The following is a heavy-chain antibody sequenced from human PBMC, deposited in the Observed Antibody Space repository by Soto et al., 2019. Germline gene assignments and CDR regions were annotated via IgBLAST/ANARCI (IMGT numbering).Heavy chain of an antibody. CDR2: IAYDGSKK. J-gene: IGHJ6*02. CDR1: GFTFSSYG. Sequence: PGGSLRLSCAASGFTFSSYGMHWVRQAPGKGLEWVAVIAYDGSKKYYADSVKGRFTITRDKSKNTLYLQMNSLRAEDTGVYYCAKGGSPYYYYGMDVWGQGTTVTVSS. D-gene: IGHD5-12*01. V-gene: IGHV3-30*18. CDR3: AKGGSPYYYYGMDV.